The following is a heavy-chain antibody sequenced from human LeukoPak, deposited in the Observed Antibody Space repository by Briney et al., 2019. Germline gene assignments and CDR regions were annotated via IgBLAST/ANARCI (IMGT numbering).Heavy chain of an antibody. Sequence: PSETLSLTCTVSGGSISSYYWSWIRQPPGKGLEWIGYIYYSGSTNYNPSLKSRVTISVDTSKNQFSLKLSSVTAADTAVYYCARHLPILNWFDPWGQGTLVTVSS. CDR2: IYYSGST. CDR1: GGSISSYY. J-gene: IGHJ5*02. V-gene: IGHV4-59*01. CDR3: ARHLPILNWFDP.